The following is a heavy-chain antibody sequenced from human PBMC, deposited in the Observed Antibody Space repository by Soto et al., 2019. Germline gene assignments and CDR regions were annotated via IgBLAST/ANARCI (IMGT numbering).Heavy chain of an antibody. CDR1: GFTFSSYA. Sequence: EVQLLESGGGLVQPGGSLRLSCAASGFTFSSYAMSWVRQAPGKGLEWVSAISGSGISTYYADSVKGRFTISRDNSKNTLQRQINSLRAEDTAVYYCAKEQKHSSSWSELNYWGQGTLVTVSS. D-gene: IGHD6-13*01. J-gene: IGHJ4*02. CDR3: AKEQKHSSSWSELNY. CDR2: ISGSGIST. V-gene: IGHV3-23*01.